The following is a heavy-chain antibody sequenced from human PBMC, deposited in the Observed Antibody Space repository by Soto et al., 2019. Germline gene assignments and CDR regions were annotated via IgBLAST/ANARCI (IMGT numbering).Heavy chain of an antibody. Sequence: PGGSWRLRVPASALTFRTFPLNGSRQLQGKGLELISSITGSGDITYYADSVKGRFTFSRDNSKNTLFLQMNSLRAEDTARYYCAKVDCGSSGRRRLAYWGQGTLVTVSS. V-gene: IGHV3-23*01. CDR1: ALTFRTFP. D-gene: IGHD3-10*01. CDR3: AKVDCGSSGRRRLAY. J-gene: IGHJ4*02. CDR2: ITGSGDIT.